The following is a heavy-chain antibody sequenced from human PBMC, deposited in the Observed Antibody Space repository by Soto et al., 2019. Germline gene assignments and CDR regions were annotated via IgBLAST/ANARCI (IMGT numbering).Heavy chain of an antibody. V-gene: IGHV1-24*01. CDR2: FDAEDGET. CDR3: TTLGPPADLDY. CDR1: GYTLTDLS. Sequence: QVQLVQGGAEVKKPGASVKVSCKISGYTLTDLSMNWVRQAPGKGREWMGGFDAEDGETIYAQKFQGRVTMTEDTSTDTAYMELSSLRSEDTAVYYCTTLGPPADLDYWGQGTLVTVSS. J-gene: IGHJ4*02.